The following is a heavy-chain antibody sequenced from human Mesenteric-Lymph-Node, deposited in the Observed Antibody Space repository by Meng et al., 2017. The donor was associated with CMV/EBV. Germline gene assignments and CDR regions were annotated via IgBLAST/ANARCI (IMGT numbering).Heavy chain of an antibody. D-gene: IGHD6-13*01. Sequence: SLKISCAASGFTFDDYAMHWVRQAPGKGLEWVSGISWNSGSIGYADSVKGRFTISRDNAKNSLYLQMNSLRAEDTALYYCAKDYSSSWLYYGMDVWGQGTTVTVSS. CDR2: ISWNSGSI. CDR1: GFTFDDYA. V-gene: IGHV3-9*01. CDR3: AKDYSSSWLYYGMDV. J-gene: IGHJ6*02.